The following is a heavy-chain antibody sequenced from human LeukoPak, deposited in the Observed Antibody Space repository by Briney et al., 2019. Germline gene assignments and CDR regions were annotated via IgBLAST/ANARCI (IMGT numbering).Heavy chain of an antibody. CDR3: ARSLYGGAADDY. Sequence: ASVKVSCKASGYTFTSYDINWVRQATGQGLEWMGWMNPNSGNTGYAQKFQGRVTMTRNTSISTAYMELSSLSSEDTAVYYCARSLYGGAADDYWGQGTLVTVSS. CDR2: MNPNSGNT. D-gene: IGHD3-16*01. CDR1: GYTFTSYD. J-gene: IGHJ4*02. V-gene: IGHV1-8*01.